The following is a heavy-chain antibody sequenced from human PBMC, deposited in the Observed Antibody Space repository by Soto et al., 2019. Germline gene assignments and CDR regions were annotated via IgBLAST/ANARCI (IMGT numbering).Heavy chain of an antibody. V-gene: IGHV1-18*01. CDR3: ARDDRVSCGSTSCPYFDY. Sequence: QVQLVQSGAEVKKPGASVKVSCKASGYTFTNHGISWVRQAPGQGLEWMGWVSAYDGNSAYAPKFQGRVTVTTDTSTSTAYMEMRSLTSDDTAVYYCARDDRVSCGSTSCPYFDYWGHGTLITVSS. CDR2: VSAYDGNS. J-gene: IGHJ4*01. D-gene: IGHD2-2*01. CDR1: GYTFTNHG.